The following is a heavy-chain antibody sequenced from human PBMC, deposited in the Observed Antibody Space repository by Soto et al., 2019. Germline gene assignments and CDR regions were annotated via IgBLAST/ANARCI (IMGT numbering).Heavy chain of an antibody. CDR3: VKAYNTGWYNWFDP. J-gene: IGHJ5*02. V-gene: IGHV3-23*01. CDR1: GFTFSSYA. CDR2: ISDSGGTI. Sequence: GGSLRLSCAASGFTFSSYAMNWVRQAPGKGLEWVSGISDSGGTIYYADSVKGRFTISRDNSKNTLFLQMNSLKAEDTALYYCVKAYNTGWYNWFDPWGPGTLVTVS. D-gene: IGHD6-13*01.